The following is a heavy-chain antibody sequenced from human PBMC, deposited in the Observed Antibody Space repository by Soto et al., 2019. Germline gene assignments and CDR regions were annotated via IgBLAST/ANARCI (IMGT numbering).Heavy chain of an antibody. V-gene: IGHV3-21*01. CDR1: GFTFSSYS. CDR2: ISSSSSYI. J-gene: IGHJ6*03. Sequence: GGSLRLSCAASGFTFSSYSMNWVRQAPGKGLEWVSSISSSSSYIYYADSVKGGFTISRDNAKNSLYLQMNSLRAEDTAVYYCARDPGGYDYTYYYYMDVWGKGTTVTVSS. CDR3: ARDPGGYDYTYYYYMDV. D-gene: IGHD4-4*01.